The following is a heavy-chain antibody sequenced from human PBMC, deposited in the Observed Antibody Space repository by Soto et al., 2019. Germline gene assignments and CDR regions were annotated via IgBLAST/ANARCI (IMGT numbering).Heavy chain of an antibody. D-gene: IGHD1-26*01. V-gene: IGHV3-23*01. Sequence: GSLRLSCAASGFTFSSYAMSWVRQAPGKGLEWVSAISGSGGSTYYADSVKGRFTISSANSKNTLYLQMNSLRAEDTAVYYCAGLISGSYYGFDYWGQGTLVTVSS. CDR2: ISGSGGST. CDR1: GFTFSSYA. CDR3: AGLISGSYYGFDY. J-gene: IGHJ4*02.